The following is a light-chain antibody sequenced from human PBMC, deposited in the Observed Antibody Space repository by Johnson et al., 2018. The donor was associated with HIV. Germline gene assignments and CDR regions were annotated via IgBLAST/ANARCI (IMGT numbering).Light chain of an antibody. V-gene: IGLV1-51*02. CDR2: ENN. J-gene: IGLJ1*01. CDR3: GTWDSSLGV. Sequence: QSVLTQPPSVSAAPGQKVTISCSGSSSNIGNNYVSWYQQLPGTASKLLIYENNKRPSGIPDRFSGSKSGTSATLGITGLQTGDEADYYCGTWDSSLGVFGTWTKVTVL. CDR1: SSNIGNNY.